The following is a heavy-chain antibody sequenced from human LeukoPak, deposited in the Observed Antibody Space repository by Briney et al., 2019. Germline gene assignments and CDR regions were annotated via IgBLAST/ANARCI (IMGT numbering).Heavy chain of an antibody. Sequence: SQTLSLTCTVSDGSISSGGYYWSWIRQHPGKGLEWIGYIYYSGSTYYNPSLKSRVTISVDTSKNQFSLKLSSVTAADTAVYYCAKGDYGDYFDYWGQGTLVTVSS. J-gene: IGHJ4*02. CDR2: IYYSGST. CDR3: AKGDYGDYFDY. D-gene: IGHD4-17*01. V-gene: IGHV4-31*03. CDR1: DGSISSGGYY.